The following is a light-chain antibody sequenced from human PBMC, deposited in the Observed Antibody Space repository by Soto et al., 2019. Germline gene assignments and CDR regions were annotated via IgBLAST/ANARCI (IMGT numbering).Light chain of an antibody. CDR2: GAS. CDR3: QQSGSSPLT. V-gene: IGKV3-20*01. CDR1: QSVSSSY. Sequence: EIVLTQSPGTLSLSPGERATLSCRASQSVSSSYLAWYQQKPGQAPRLLIYGASSRATGIPDRFSGSGSGTDFTLTSSRLEPEDCAVYYCQQSGSSPLTFGGGTKVEIK. J-gene: IGKJ4*01.